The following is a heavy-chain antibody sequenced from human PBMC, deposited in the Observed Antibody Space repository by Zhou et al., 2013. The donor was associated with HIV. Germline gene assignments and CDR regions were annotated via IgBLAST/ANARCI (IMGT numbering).Heavy chain of an antibody. V-gene: IGHV1-8*02. CDR1: GYTFTTYD. CDR3: VRGRTCGGEECYLWDYQF. J-gene: IGHJ1*01. Sequence: QVQLVQSGTEVKKPGASVKVSCKASGYTFTTYDINWVRQATGQGLEYMGWMNPRGGAVNYSWRFRDRMSMYRDVSTDTSYMDLRGLTPADTAKYFXVRGRTCGGEECYLWDYQFWGQGTLVIVSP. CDR2: MNPRGGAV. D-gene: IGHD3-16*01.